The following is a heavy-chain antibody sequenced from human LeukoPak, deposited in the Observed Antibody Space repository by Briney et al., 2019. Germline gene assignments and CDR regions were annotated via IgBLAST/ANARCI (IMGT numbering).Heavy chain of an antibody. D-gene: IGHD4-23*01. V-gene: IGHV4-31*03. CDR3: ARGADYGGNSVPFDY. CDR2: IYYRGTT. J-gene: IGHJ4*02. Sequence: PSETLSLTCTVSGGSISSGGHYWGWICQQPGKGLEWIGYIYYRGTTYYNPSLKSRVSISLDTSKNQVSLKLTSVTAADTAVYYCARGADYGGNSVPFDYWGQGTLVTVSS. CDR1: GGSISSGGHY.